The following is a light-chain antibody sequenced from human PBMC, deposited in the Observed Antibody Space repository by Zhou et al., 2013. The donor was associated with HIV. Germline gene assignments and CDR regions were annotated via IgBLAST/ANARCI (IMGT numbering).Light chain of an antibody. CDR2: TAS. CDR3: HQRNNWPWT. V-gene: IGKV3-11*01. J-gene: IGKJ1*01. CDR1: QSVSSSY. Sequence: EIVLTQSPGTLSLSPGERGTLSCRASQSVSSSYLAWFQQKPGQAPRLLIYTASNRATGIPARFRGSGSGTDFTLTISSLEPEDFAVYYCHQRNNWPWTFGQGTKVEIK.